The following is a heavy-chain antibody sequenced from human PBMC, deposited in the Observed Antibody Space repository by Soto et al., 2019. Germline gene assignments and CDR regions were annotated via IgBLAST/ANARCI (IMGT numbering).Heavy chain of an antibody. CDR2: ISANNGNT. J-gene: IGHJ4*02. CDR1: GYTFTSYG. CDR3: ARDYGDYFLFTLHS. Sequence: QVQLVQSGAEVKKPGASVKVSCKASGYTFTSYGISWVRQAPGQGLEWMGWISANNGNTNYAQKLQGRVTLTTDTSTSTASMELRSLRSDDTAVYSCARDYGDYFLFTLHSWGQGTLVTVSS. V-gene: IGHV1-18*01. D-gene: IGHD4-17*01.